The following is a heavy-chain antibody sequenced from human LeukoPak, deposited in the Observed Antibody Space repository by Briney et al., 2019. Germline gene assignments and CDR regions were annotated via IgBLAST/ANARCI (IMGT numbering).Heavy chain of an antibody. V-gene: IGHV3-74*01. J-gene: IGHJ4*02. CDR2: INSDGSST. Sequence: GGSLRLSCAASGFTFSSYYMHWVRQAPGKGLVWVSRINSDGSSTSYADSVKGRFTISRDNAKNTLYLQMNSLRVEDTAVYYCARVDNSGSGDYWGQGTLVTVSS. D-gene: IGHD1-26*01. CDR1: GFTFSSYY. CDR3: ARVDNSGSGDY.